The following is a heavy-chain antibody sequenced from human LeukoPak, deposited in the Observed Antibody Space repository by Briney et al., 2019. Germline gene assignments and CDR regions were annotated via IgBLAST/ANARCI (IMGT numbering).Heavy chain of an antibody. J-gene: IGHJ4*02. D-gene: IGHD3-22*01. CDR1: GYTFTSYG. CDR3: ARDQYYYDSSGSGY. CDR2: ISAYNGNT. V-gene: IGHV1-18*01. Sequence: ASVKVSCKASGYTFTSYGISWVRQAPGQGLEWMGWISAYNGNTNYAQKLQGRVTMTTDTSTSTAYMELRSLRSGDTAVYYCARDQYYYDSSGSGYWGQGTLVTVSS.